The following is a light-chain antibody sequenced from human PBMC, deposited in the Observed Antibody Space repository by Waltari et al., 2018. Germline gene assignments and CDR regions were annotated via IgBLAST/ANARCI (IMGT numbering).Light chain of an antibody. V-gene: IGLV1-40*01. CDR2: GGS. J-gene: IGLJ3*02. Sequence: QPLLTQPPSVYGAPGQSVTISCTGIGSNIWAGSDGHWSQQPPRTAPKLLIFGGSTRPSGVPHLFFGSTSGTSAPLAITGLRAEDEADYHCRSYDAGQSVVLGGGTKQPVL. CDR1: GSNIWAGSD. CDR3: RSYDAGQSVV.